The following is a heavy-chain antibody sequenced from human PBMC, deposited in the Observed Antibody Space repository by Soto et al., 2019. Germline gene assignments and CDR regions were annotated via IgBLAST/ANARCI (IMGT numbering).Heavy chain of an antibody. Sequence: EVQLVESGGHLVQPGGSLRLSCAASGFNLNNFWMTWVRQVPGKGLEWVANINLDGTEKYHEDSVNGRFTISRDNAKNSLHLQMNNLRSDDTALYYCARERATYIGFDPWGQGTLVTVSS. CDR1: GFNLNNFW. D-gene: IGHD3-16*01. V-gene: IGHV3-7*01. J-gene: IGHJ5*02. CDR3: ARERATYIGFDP. CDR2: INLDGTEK.